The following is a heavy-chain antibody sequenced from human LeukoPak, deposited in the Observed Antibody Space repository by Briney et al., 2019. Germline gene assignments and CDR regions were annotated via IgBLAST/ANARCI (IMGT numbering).Heavy chain of an antibody. D-gene: IGHD6-19*01. CDR1: GFTFSNYA. J-gene: IGHJ4*02. V-gene: IGHV3-64*04. CDR2: ISDNGGNT. Sequence: TGGSLRLSCSASGFTFSNYAIHWVRQAPGKGLEYVSTISDNGGNTNYADSVKGRFTISRDNAKNTLYLQMNSLRAEETAVYYCVRSLLAVNDYWGQGTLITVSS. CDR3: VRSLLAVNDY.